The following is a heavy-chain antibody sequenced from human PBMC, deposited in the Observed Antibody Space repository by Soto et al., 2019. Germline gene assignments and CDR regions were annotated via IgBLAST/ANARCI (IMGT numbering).Heavy chain of an antibody. CDR1: GFTVSAYT. J-gene: IGHJ4*02. CDR3: ARWEQPLFDY. CDR2: ISSDGSHK. Sequence: QVQLVESGGGVVQPGRSLRLSCAASGFTVSAYTMHWVRQAPGKGLEWVAVISSDGSHKYYADSLKGRFTISRDKSTNTRYLQMNSLSAEDTAVYYCARWEQPLFDYWGQGTLVTVSS. D-gene: IGHD1-26*01. V-gene: IGHV3-30-3*01.